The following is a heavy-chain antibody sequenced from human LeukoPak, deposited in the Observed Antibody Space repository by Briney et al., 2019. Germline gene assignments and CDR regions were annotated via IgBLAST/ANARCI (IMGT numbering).Heavy chain of an antibody. CDR3: AREVRSYGSGSYYNWFDP. Sequence: PSETLSLTCTVSGGSISISDYYWSWIRQPPGKGLEWIGYIYYSGSTNYNPSLKSRVTISVDTSKNQFSLKLSSVTAADTAVYYCAREVRSYGSGSYYNWFDPWGQGTLVTVSS. D-gene: IGHD3-10*01. CDR2: IYYSGST. V-gene: IGHV4-61*08. J-gene: IGHJ5*02. CDR1: GGSISISDYY.